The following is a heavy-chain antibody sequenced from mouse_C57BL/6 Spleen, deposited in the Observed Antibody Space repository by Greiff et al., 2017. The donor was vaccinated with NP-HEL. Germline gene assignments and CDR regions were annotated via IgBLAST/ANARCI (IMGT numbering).Heavy chain of an antibody. CDR1: GYTFTSYW. D-gene: IGHD2-4*01. J-gene: IGHJ3*01. V-gene: IGHV1-52*01. CDR2: IDPSDSET. CDR3: ARIYYDYPWFAY. Sequence: QVQLQQPGAELVRPGSSVKLSCKASGYTFTSYWMHWVKQRPIQGLEWIGNIDPSDSETHYNQKFKDKATLTVDKSSSTAYMQLSSLTSEDSAVYYCARIYYDYPWFAYWGQGTLVTVSA.